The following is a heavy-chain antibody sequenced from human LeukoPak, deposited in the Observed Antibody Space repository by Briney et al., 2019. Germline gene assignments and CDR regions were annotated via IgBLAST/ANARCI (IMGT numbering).Heavy chain of an antibody. CDR3: ARDREQWLTNYFDY. V-gene: IGHV3-23*01. CDR2: ISGSGGST. D-gene: IGHD6-19*01. J-gene: IGHJ4*02. CDR1: GFTFRSYV. Sequence: GESLRLSCAASGFTFRSYVMSWVRQAPGKGLEWVSAISGSGGSTYYADSVKGRFTISRDNSKNTLYLQMNSLRAEDTAVYYCARDREQWLTNYFDYWGQGTLVTVSS.